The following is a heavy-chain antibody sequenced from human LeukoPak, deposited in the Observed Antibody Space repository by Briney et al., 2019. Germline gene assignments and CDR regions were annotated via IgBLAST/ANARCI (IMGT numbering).Heavy chain of an antibody. CDR3: ARGGYYGSGRYYFDS. CDR1: GFTFSSYW. J-gene: IGHJ4*02. V-gene: IGHV3-74*01. Sequence: GGSLRLSCAASGFTFSSYWMHWVRQAPGKGLVWVSRIKSDGSNTNYADSVKGRFTISRDNAKNTLHLQMNSLRAEDTAVYYCARGGYYGSGRYYFDSWGQGALVTVSS. D-gene: IGHD3-3*01. CDR2: IKSDGSNT.